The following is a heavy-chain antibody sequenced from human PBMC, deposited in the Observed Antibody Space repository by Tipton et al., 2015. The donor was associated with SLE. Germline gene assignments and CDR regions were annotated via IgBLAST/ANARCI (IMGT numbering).Heavy chain of an antibody. CDR3: ARGGVRAALAKKLDY. D-gene: IGHD6-13*01. CDR2: IYYSGST. CDR1: GGSISSHY. V-gene: IGHV4-59*11. Sequence: TLSLTCTVSGGSISSHYWSWIRQPPGKGLEWIGYIYYSGSTNYNPSLKSRVTISVDTSKNQFSLKLSSVTAADTAVYYCARGGVRAALAKKLDYWGQGTLVTVSS. J-gene: IGHJ4*02.